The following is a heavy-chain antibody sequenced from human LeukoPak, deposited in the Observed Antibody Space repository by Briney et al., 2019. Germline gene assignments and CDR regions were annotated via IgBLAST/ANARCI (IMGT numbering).Heavy chain of an antibody. J-gene: IGHJ5*02. V-gene: IGHV3-9*01. D-gene: IGHD5-18*01. CDR2: ISWSSGSI. Sequence: GGSLRLSCAASGFTFDDYAMHWVRQAPGKGLEWVSGISWSSGSIGYADSVKGRFTISRDNAKNSLYLQMNSLRAEDTALYYCAKAPRRSVDTATNWFDPWGQGTLVTVSS. CDR1: GFTFDDYA. CDR3: AKAPRRSVDTATNWFDP.